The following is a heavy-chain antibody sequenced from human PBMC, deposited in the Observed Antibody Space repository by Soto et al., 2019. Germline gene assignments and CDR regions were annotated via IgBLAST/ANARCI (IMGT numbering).Heavy chain of an antibody. V-gene: IGHV4-30-4*01. CDR1: GDSISSGDYY. CDR3: ARGNRGYDY. J-gene: IGHJ4*02. Sequence: SETLSLTCTVSGDSISSGDYYWSWIRQPPGKGLEWIGCIYYSGATYYNPSLKSRITMSVDTSKNQFSLRLTSVTAADTAVYYCARGNRGYDYWGQGTLVTVSS. D-gene: IGHD5-12*01. CDR2: IYYSGAT.